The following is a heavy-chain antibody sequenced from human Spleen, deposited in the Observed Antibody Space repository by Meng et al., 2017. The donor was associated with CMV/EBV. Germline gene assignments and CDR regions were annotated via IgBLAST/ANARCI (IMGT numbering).Heavy chain of an antibody. CDR3: ARLDEPFYNYGLDV. V-gene: IGHV3-21*01. D-gene: IGHD1-1*01. J-gene: IGHJ6*02. CDR2: ISSSSSYI. Sequence: GESLKISCAASGFTFSSYRMNWVRQAPGKGLECVSSISSSSSYIYYADSVKGRFTISRHNAENSLFLQMNSLRVEDTAVYYCARLDEPFYNYGLDVWGQGATVTVSS. CDR1: GFTFSSYR.